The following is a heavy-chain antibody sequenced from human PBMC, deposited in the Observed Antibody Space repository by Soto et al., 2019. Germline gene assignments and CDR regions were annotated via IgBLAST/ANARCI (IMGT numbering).Heavy chain of an antibody. CDR1: GFSLSPYW. CDR2: LSSDGFGA. V-gene: IGHV3-74*03. D-gene: IGHD3-16*01. CDR3: ARDLGGPDX. J-gene: IGHJ4*02. Sequence: GGSLRLSFAASGFSLSPYWMHWVRQVPGRGLEWVARLSSDGFGAAYADSVKGRFFISRDIDRNTLSLQMNSLRADDTAVYYCARDLGGPDXWGRGTSVTVSX.